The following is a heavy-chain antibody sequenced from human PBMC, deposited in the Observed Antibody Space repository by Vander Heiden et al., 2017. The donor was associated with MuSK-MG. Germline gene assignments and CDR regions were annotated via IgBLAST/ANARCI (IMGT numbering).Heavy chain of an antibody. D-gene: IGHD4-17*01. CDR1: GYSISSGYY. J-gene: IGHJ3*02. V-gene: IGHV4-38-2*01. Sequence: QVQLQESGPGLVKPSETLSLTCAVSGYSISSGYYWGWIRQPPGKGLEWIGSNYHSGSTYYNPALKSRVTISVDTSKNQFSLKMSSVTAADTAVYYCARRGPLTSDAFDIWGQGTMVTVSS. CDR3: ARRGPLTSDAFDI. CDR2: NYHSGST.